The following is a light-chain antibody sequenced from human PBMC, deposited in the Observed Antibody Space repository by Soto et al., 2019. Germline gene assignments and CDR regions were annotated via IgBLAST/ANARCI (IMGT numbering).Light chain of an antibody. CDR2: GAS. CDR3: QQYDTSGT. CDR1: QSVSSNY. J-gene: IGKJ1*01. Sequence: EIVLTQSPGTLSLSPGERATLSCRASQSVSSNYLAWYQQKPGQAPRLLIYGASSRATGIPDRFSGSGSGTDFTLTISRLEPEDFAVYYCQQYDTSGTFGQGTKVEIK. V-gene: IGKV3-20*01.